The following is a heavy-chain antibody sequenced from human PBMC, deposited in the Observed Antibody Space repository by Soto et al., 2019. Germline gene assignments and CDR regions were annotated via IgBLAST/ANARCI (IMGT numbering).Heavy chain of an antibody. J-gene: IGHJ4*02. V-gene: IGHV4-31*03. D-gene: IGHD3-10*01. CDR3: ARDRSGSYYEI. Sequence: QVQLQESGPGLVKPSQTLSLTCTVSGGSISSGGYYWSWIRQHPGKGLEWIGYIYYSGSTYYNPSLNIRVTISVDTSKNQFSLKLSSVTAADTAVYYCARDRSGSYYEIWGQGTLVTVSS. CDR1: GGSISSGGYY. CDR2: IYYSGST.